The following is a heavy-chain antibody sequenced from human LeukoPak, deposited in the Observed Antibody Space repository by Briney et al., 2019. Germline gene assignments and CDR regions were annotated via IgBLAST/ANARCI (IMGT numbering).Heavy chain of an antibody. CDR3: ARQSRFGELFHWFDP. J-gene: IGHJ5*02. CDR1: GGSISSGDYY. V-gene: IGHV4-30-4*01. CDR2: IYYSGST. D-gene: IGHD3-10*01. Sequence: PSQTLSLTCTVSGGSISSGDYYWSWIRQPPGKGLEWIGYIYYSGSTYYNPSLKSRVTISVDTSKSQFSLKLSSVTAADTAVYYCARQSRFGELFHWFDPWGQGTLVTVSS.